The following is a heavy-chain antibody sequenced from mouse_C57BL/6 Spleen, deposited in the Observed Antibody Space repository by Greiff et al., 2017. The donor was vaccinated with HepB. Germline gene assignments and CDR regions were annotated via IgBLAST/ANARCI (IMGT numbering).Heavy chain of an antibody. CDR3: ARGPYDDDGAWFAY. D-gene: IGHD2-4*01. J-gene: IGHJ3*01. V-gene: IGHV1-85*01. CDR2: IYPRDGST. Sequence: QVQLQQSGPELVKPGASVKLSCKASGYTFTSYDINWVKQRPGQGLEWIGWIYPRDGSTKYNEKFKGKATLTVDTSSSTAYMELHSLTSEDSAVYCCARGPYDDDGAWFAYWGQGTLVTVSA. CDR1: GYTFTSYD.